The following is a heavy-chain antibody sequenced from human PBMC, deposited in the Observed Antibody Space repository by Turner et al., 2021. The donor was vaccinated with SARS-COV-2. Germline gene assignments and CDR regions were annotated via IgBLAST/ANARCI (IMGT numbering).Heavy chain of an antibody. CDR3: AGLDDSGHWGAFDI. J-gene: IGHJ3*02. CDR2: IWNDGSQK. Sequence: QVQLVESGGGVVQPGRSLRLSCAASGIPSSSHGMHWVRQAPGKGLEWVAVIWNDGSQKYYADSVKGRFTISRDNSKNMVYLQMNSLRAEDTAVYYCAGLDDSGHWGAFDIWGQGTMVTVSS. V-gene: IGHV3-33*01. CDR1: GIPSSSHG. D-gene: IGHD3-22*01.